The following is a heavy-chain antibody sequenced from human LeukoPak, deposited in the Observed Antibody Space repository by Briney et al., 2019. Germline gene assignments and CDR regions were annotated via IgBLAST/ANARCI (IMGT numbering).Heavy chain of an antibody. D-gene: IGHD2-2*01. CDR2: IYTSGRT. Sequence: SETLSLTCTVSGGSISSFYWSWIRQPAGKGLEWIGRIYTSGRTNFNPSLKSRLTMSIDTSKNQFSLKLSSVTAADTAVYYCARDTGVVVPADYYYYYMDVWGKGTAVTVSS. CDR3: ARDTGVVVPADYYYYYMDV. CDR1: GGSISSFY. J-gene: IGHJ6*03. V-gene: IGHV4-4*07.